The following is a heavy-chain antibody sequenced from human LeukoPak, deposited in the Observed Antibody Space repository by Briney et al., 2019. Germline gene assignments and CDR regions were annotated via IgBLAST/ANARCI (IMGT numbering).Heavy chain of an antibody. Sequence: GGSLRLSCAASGFTFSNYWMHWVRQAPGKGLVWVSRINNGGSGATYADSVKGRFTISRDNAKNTLYLQMNSLRAEDTAVYYCAKEMATYPYWGQGTLVTVSS. CDR2: INNGGSGA. V-gene: IGHV3-74*01. CDR3: AKEMATYPY. CDR1: GFTFSNYW. J-gene: IGHJ4*02. D-gene: IGHD5-24*01.